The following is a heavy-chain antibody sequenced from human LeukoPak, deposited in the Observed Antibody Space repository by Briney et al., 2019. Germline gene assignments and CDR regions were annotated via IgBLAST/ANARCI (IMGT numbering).Heavy chain of an antibody. D-gene: IGHD6-19*01. CDR1: GFTFSSHA. Sequence: GGSLRLSCEASGFTFSSHAMNWVRQAPGKGLEWVSVISGSGGSTYYADSVKGRFTISRDNSKNTLYVLMNSLRAEDTAVYYCAMNAGQWLVPFDHWGQGTLVTASA. CDR2: ISGSGGST. CDR3: AMNAGQWLVPFDH. J-gene: IGHJ4*02. V-gene: IGHV3-23*01.